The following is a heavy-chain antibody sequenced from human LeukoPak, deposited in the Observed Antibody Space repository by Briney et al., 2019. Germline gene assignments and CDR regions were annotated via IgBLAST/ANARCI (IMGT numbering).Heavy chain of an antibody. Sequence: GGSLRLSCAASGFTFSNYMMSWIRHVPGKGLEWVSTITGSGDSTYYADSLKGRFTISRDNSKNTLYLQMNSLRVEDTAVYYCAKRLLKLIDYWGQGTLVTVPS. CDR3: AKRLLKLIDY. CDR1: GFTFSNYM. CDR2: ITGSGDST. D-gene: IGHD2-15*01. J-gene: IGHJ4*02. V-gene: IGHV3-23*01.